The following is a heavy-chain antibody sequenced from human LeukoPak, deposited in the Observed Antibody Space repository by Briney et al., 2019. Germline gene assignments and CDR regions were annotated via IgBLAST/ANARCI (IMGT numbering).Heavy chain of an antibody. CDR2: ITGTGGST. D-gene: IGHD3-3*01. J-gene: IGHJ6*03. CDR1: GFIFRNYV. Sequence: GGSLTLSCEASGFIFRNYVMTWVRQAPGMGLEWVSEITGTGGSTHYADSVKGRFTISRDNSKNTLHLQLNSLRAEDTAVYYCASTNDFWSGYYPRPDYYYYMDIWGKGTTVTVSS. CDR3: ASTNDFWSGYYPRPDYYYYMDI. V-gene: IGHV3-23*01.